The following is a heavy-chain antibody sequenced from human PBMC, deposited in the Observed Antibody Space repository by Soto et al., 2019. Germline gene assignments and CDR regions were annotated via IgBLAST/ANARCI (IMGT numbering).Heavy chain of an antibody. CDR1: GFSLSTSGVG. J-gene: IGHJ6*03. CDR3: AHSRSSWFAGQLFPKNYYYMDV. V-gene: IGHV2-5*02. Sequence: ESGPTLVNPTQTLTLTCTFSGFSLSTSGVGVGWIRQPPGKALEWLALIYWDDDKRYSPSLKSRLTITKDTSKNQVVLTMTNMDPVDTATYYCAHSRSSWFAGQLFPKNYYYMDVWGKGTTVTVSS. CDR2: IYWDDDK. D-gene: IGHD2-2*01.